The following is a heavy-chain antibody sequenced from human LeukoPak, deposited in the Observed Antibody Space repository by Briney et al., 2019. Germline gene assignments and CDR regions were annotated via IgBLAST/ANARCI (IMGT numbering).Heavy chain of an antibody. Sequence: PSGTLSLTCAVYGGSFSGYYWSWIRQPPGKGLEWIGEINHSGSTNYNPSLKSRVTISVDASKNQFSLKLSSVTAADTAVYYCATRSSWYLNYYYYGMDVWGQGTTVTVSS. J-gene: IGHJ6*02. CDR1: GGSFSGYY. CDR3: ATRSSWYLNYYYYGMDV. D-gene: IGHD6-13*01. CDR2: INHSGST. V-gene: IGHV4-34*01.